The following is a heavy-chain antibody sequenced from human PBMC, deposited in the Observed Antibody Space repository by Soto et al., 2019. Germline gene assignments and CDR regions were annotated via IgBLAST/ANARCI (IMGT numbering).Heavy chain of an antibody. V-gene: IGHV3-23*01. J-gene: IGHJ4*02. D-gene: IGHD1-1*01. Sequence: PGGSLRLSCAASGFTFSAYAMSWVRQAPGKGLEWVSVISGSGGATYYADSVKGRFTISRDNSKNTLYLQMNSLRAEDTAVYYCARRYGYSFDYWGQGTLVTVSS. CDR2: ISGSGGAT. CDR1: GFTFSAYA. CDR3: ARRYGYSFDY.